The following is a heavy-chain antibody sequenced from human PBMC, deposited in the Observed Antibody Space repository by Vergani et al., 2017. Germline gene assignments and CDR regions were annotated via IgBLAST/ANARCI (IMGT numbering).Heavy chain of an antibody. CDR2: IIGPGLST. CDR1: GFTFSNSA. Sequence: VHLVESGGGVVQSGGSLRLSCAASGFTFSNSAVSWVRQAPGRGLAWVSSIIGPGLSTYYADPVKGRFSISRDNSKNTVFLQMHSLRAEDTAIYYCVKEKIDLGSYFFDSWGHGILVTVSS. D-gene: IGHD2/OR15-2a*01. V-gene: IGHV3-23*04. J-gene: IGHJ4*01. CDR3: VKEKIDLGSYFFDS.